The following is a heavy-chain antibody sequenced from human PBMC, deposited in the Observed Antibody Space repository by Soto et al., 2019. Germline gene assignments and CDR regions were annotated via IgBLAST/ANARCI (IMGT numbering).Heavy chain of an antibody. V-gene: IGHV1-18*01. CDR3: GRDKGRPQLGGNYYYITDV. D-gene: IGHD3-3*02. CDR2: ISAYNGKT. CDR1: GYPYTSYG. Sequence: ASVKVSCKASGYPYTSYGISWVRQAPGQGLEWMGWISAYNGKTNYAQKLQARVTMTTDTSTSTTYMEMRSLRSEVTAVYYCGRDKGRPQLGGNYYYITDVWGQGTSVTVSS. J-gene: IGHJ6*02.